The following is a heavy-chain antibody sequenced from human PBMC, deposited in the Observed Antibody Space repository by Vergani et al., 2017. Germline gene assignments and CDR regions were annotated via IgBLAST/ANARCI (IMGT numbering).Heavy chain of an antibody. CDR1: GFTFSTYS. CDR3: ATASRIVGASTNDY. Sequence: EVQLVESGGGLVKPGGSLRLSCAASGFTFSTYSMNWVRQAPGKGLEWVSTISSSSDYAYYADSVKGRFTISRDNAKNSLYLQMNSLRAEDTAVYYCATASRIVGASTNDYWGQGTLVTVSS. D-gene: IGHD1-26*01. V-gene: IGHV3-21*01. J-gene: IGHJ4*02. CDR2: ISSSSDYA.